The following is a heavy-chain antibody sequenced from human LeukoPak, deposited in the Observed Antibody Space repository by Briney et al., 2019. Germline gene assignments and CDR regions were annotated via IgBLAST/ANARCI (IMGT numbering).Heavy chain of an antibody. CDR3: ARDPRADTAMAFDY. D-gene: IGHD5-18*01. Sequence: SVKVSCKASGGTFSSYAISWVRQAPGQGLEWMGGIIPIFGTANYAQKFQGRVTITADESTSTAYMELSSLRSEDTAVYYCARDPRADTAMAFDYWGQGTLVTVSS. V-gene: IGHV1-69*13. CDR2: IIPIFGTA. CDR1: GGTFSSYA. J-gene: IGHJ4*02.